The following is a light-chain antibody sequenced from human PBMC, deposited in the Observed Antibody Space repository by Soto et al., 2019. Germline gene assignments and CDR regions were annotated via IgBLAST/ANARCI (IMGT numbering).Light chain of an antibody. CDR2: GAS. Sequence: EIVLTQSPGTLSLSPGERATLSCRASQSVSGSYLAWYQQKPGQAPRLLIYGASSRATGIPDRFSGSGSGTDFPLTISRLEPEDFAVYYWQQYGSSPRTFGQGTKVEVK. CDR3: QQYGSSPRT. J-gene: IGKJ1*01. V-gene: IGKV3-20*01. CDR1: QSVSGSY.